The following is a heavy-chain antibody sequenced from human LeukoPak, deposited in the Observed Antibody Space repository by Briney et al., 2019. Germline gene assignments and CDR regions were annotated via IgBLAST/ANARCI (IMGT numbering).Heavy chain of an antibody. Sequence: HPGGSLRLSCVASGFTFSDYWMSWVRQAPGKGLEWVANIKQDGSVKYYVDSIKGRFTISRDNAKNALYVQMNNLRAEDTAVYYCARDQGWGDYWGQGTLVTVSS. D-gene: IGHD3-16*01. CDR2: IKQDGSVK. V-gene: IGHV3-7*01. J-gene: IGHJ4*02. CDR1: GFTFSDYW. CDR3: ARDQGWGDY.